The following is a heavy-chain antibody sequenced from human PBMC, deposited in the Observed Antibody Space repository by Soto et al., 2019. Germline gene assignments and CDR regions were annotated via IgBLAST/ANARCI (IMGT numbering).Heavy chain of an antibody. CDR3: AREPCGDVFDNCPRVFDI. CDR2: IKGDGTST. D-gene: IGHD2-8*02. CDR1: GFTFSTYW. V-gene: IGHV3-74*01. J-gene: IGHJ3*02. Sequence: EVQLVESGGGLVQPGGSLRLSCVASGFTFSTYWMHWLRQVPGKGLVWLSRIKGDGTSTAYADSVKGRFTVSRDNAKNTLHLQMTSLRVEETAVYYCAREPCGDVFDNCPRVFDIWGLGTVVTVSS.